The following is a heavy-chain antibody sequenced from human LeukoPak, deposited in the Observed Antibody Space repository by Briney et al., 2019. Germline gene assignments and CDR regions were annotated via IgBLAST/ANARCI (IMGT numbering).Heavy chain of an antibody. CDR1: GFTFSSYA. D-gene: IGHD2-15*01. V-gene: IGHV3-23*01. CDR3: AKARRVVDHFDY. J-gene: IGHJ4*02. CDR2: ISGSGGST. Sequence: GGSLRLSCAASGFTFSSYAMSWVRQAPGKGLEWVSAISGSGGSTYYADSVKGRFTISRENSKNTLYLQMNSLRAEDTAVYYCAKARRVVDHFDYWGQGTLVTVSS.